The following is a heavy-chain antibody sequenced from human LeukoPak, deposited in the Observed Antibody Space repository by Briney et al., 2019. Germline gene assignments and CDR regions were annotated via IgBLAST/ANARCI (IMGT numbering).Heavy chain of an antibody. CDR2: INHSGST. J-gene: IGHJ4*02. CDR1: GGSFSGYY. D-gene: IGHD3-10*01. Sequence: SETLSLTCAVYGGSFSGYYWSWIRQPPGKGLEWIGEINHSGSTNYNPSLTSRVTISVDTSKNQFSLKLSSVTAADTAVYYCARGRVYYYGSGRRDFDYWGQGTLVTVSS. V-gene: IGHV4-34*01. CDR3: ARGRVYYYGSGRRDFDY.